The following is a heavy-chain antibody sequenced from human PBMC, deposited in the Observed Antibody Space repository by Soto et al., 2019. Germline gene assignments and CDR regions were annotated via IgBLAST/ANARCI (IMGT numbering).Heavy chain of an antibody. J-gene: IGHJ6*02. V-gene: IGHV3-30*18. CDR3: AKEASSGYYYYYGMDV. CDR1: GFTFSSYG. CDR2: ISYDGSTK. D-gene: IGHD3-22*01. Sequence: GGSLRLSCAASGFTFSSYGMHWVRQAPGKGLEWVAVISYDGSTKYYADSVKGRFTISRDNSKNTLYLQMNSLRAEDTAVYYCAKEASSGYYYYYGMDVWGQGTTVTVSS.